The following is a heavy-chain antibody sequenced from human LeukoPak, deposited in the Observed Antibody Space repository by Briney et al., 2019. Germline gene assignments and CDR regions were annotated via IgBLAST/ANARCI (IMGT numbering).Heavy chain of an antibody. J-gene: IGHJ4*02. CDR3: AKDTSAHSGYGYYFDY. CDR1: GFTFDDYA. CDR2: ISWNSDSI. Sequence: PGGSLRLSCAASGFTFDDYAMHWVRQAPGKGLEWVSGISWNSDSIGYADSVKGRFTISRDNAKNSLYLQMNSLRAEDTALYYCAKDTSAHSGYGYYFDYWGQGTLVIVSS. V-gene: IGHV3-9*01. D-gene: IGHD5-12*01.